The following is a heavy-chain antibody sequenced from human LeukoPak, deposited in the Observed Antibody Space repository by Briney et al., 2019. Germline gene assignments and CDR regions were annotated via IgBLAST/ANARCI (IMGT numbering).Heavy chain of an antibody. D-gene: IGHD3-22*01. J-gene: IGHJ3*01. Sequence: PSETLSLTCTVSGGSISSYYWSWIRQPPGKGLEWIGYIYYSGSTNYNPSLKSRVAISVDTSKNQFSLKLSSVTAADTAVYYCAEYYYDSSGYLPSWGQGTMVTVSS. CDR3: AEYYYDSSGYLPS. CDR1: GGSISSYY. CDR2: IYYSGST. V-gene: IGHV4-59*12.